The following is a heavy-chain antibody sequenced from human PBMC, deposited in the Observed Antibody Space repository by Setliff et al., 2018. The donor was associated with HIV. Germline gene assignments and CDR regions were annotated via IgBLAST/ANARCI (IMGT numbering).Heavy chain of an antibody. V-gene: IGHV3-48*01. CDR1: GFTFSSYS. CDR3: AKVGA. Sequence: GGSLRLSCAASGFTFSSYSMNWVRQTPGKGLEWVSCISSSDTTIYYADSVKGRFTISRDNAKNSLYLQMNSLRAEDTAVYYCAKVGAWGQGTLVTVSS. J-gene: IGHJ4*02. CDR2: ISSSDTTI.